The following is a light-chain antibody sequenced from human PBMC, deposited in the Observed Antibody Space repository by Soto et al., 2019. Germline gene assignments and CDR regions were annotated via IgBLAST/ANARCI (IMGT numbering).Light chain of an antibody. CDR2: GVN. J-gene: IGLJ1*01. V-gene: IGLV2-11*01. CDR1: SSDVGGFNS. CDR3: CSYAGSYSYA. Sequence: QSVLTQPRSVSGAPGQSVTISCTGTSSDVGGFNSVSWYQQHPGKAPQLMIYGVNKRPSGVPDRSSGSKSGSTASLTISGLQAEDEADYFCCSYAGSYSYAFANGTKVTVL.